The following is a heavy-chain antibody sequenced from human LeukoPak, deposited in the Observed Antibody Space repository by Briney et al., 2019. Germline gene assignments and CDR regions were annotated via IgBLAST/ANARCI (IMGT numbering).Heavy chain of an antibody. V-gene: IGHV1-18*04. D-gene: IGHD2-21*01. CDR2: ISAYNGNT. CDR1: GDTLTVHY. CDR3: ARGFVPREDAFDI. J-gene: IGHJ3*02. Sequence: ASVKVSCKASGDTLTVHYIHWVRQAPGQGLEWMGWISAYNGNTNYAQKLQGRVTMTTDTSTSTAYMELRSLRSDDTAVYYCARGFVPREDAFDIWGQGTMVTVSS.